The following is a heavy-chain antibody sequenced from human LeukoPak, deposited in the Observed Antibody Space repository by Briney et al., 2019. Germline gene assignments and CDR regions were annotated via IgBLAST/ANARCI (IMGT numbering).Heavy chain of an antibody. CDR3: AKVLREGKMATIDPFFDY. CDR2: ISGSGGST. Sequence: GGSLRLSCAASGFTVSSNYMSWVRQAPGKGLEWVSAISGSGGSTYYADSVKGRFTISRDNSKNTLYLQMNSLRAEDTAVYYCAKVLREGKMATIDPFFDYWGQGTLVTVSS. CDR1: GFTVSSNY. V-gene: IGHV3-23*01. J-gene: IGHJ4*02. D-gene: IGHD5-24*01.